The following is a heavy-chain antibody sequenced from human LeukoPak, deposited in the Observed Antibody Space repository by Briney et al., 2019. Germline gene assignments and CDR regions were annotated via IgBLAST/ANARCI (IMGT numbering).Heavy chain of an antibody. CDR1: GESFSGYY. D-gene: IGHD6-19*01. V-gene: IGHV4-34*01. CDR2: INHSGGS. CDR3: ARDSGGWSLDY. J-gene: IGHJ4*02. Sequence: SETLSLTCAVYGESFSGYYWSWIRQPQGKGLEWIGEINHSGGSNYNPSLKSRVTISVDTSKNQFSLKLRSVTAADTAVYYCARDSGGWSLDYWGQGTLATVSS.